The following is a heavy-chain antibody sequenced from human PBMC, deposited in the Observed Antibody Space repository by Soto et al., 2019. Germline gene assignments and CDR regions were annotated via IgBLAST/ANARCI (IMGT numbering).Heavy chain of an antibody. Sequence: GGSLRLSCAASGFTFGSYAMNWVRQAPGKGLEWVSAISGSGTTTYNADSVRGRFAISRDNSKSTLYLQMNSLTADDTAVYYCAKLRGLWAPDSWGQGTLVTVSS. CDR3: AKLRGLWAPDS. CDR1: GFTFGSYA. CDR2: ISGSGTTT. D-gene: IGHD5-18*01. J-gene: IGHJ4*02. V-gene: IGHV3-23*01.